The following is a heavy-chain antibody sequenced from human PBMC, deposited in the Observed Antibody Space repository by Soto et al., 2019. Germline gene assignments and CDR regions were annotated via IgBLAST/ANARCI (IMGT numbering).Heavy chain of an antibody. Sequence: GGSLRLSCAAFGFTISGKKYVAWVRQAPGKGLEWVSALYDLDGSFYAASVKGRFTTSSDSSKTTVYLQMNDLRPDDTAVYYCATWHEREHAYDVWGQGTTVT. CDR3: ATWHEREHAYDV. CDR2: LYDLDGS. D-gene: IGHD1-1*01. V-gene: IGHV3-53*01. J-gene: IGHJ3*01. CDR1: GFTISGKKY.